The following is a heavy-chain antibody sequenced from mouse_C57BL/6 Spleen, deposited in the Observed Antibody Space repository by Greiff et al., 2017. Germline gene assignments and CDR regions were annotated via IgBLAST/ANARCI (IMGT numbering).Heavy chain of an antibody. CDR2: IDPSDSET. CDR1: GYTFTSYW. D-gene: IGHD2-3*01. V-gene: IGHV1-52*01. Sequence: QVQLQQPGAELVRPGSSVKLSCKASGYTFTSYWMHWVKQRPIQGLEWIGNIDPSDSETHYNQKFKDKATLTVDKSSSTAYMQLSSLTSEDSAVYYCARGDGPWYFEVWGTGTTVTVSS. CDR3: ARGDGPWYFEV. J-gene: IGHJ1*03.